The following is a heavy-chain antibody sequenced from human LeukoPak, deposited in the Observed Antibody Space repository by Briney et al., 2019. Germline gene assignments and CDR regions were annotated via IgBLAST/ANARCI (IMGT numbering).Heavy chain of an antibody. CDR1: GGTFSSYA. J-gene: IGHJ6*03. CDR3: ARGSVGRGYYYYYMDV. CDR2: IIPIFGTA. V-gene: IGHV1-69*13. Sequence: SVKVSCKASGGTFSSYAISWVRQAPGQGLEWMGGIIPIFGTANYAQKFQGRVTITADESTSTAYMELSSLRSEDTAVYYCARGSVGRGYYYYYMDVWGKGTTVTVSS. D-gene: IGHD4-23*01.